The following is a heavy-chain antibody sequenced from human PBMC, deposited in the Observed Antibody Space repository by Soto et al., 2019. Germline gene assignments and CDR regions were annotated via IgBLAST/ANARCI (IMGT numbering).Heavy chain of an antibody. Sequence: SGPTLVNPTQALTLTYTFSGFSLSTSGMCVSWIRQPPGKALEWLARIDWDDDKYYNTSLKTRLTVTKDTSKNQVVLTMTNMDPVDTATYYCAHDLIGAYGMDVWGQGTTVTVSS. CDR2: IDWDDDK. CDR3: AHDLIGAYGMDV. CDR1: GFSLSTSGMC. J-gene: IGHJ6*02. V-gene: IGHV2-70*12. D-gene: IGHD2-21*01.